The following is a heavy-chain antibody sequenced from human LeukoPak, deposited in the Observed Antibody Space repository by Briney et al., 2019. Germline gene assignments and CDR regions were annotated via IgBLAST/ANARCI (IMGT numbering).Heavy chain of an antibody. D-gene: IGHD3-10*01. CDR2: IKYDGSEK. Sequence: GGSLRLSCAGSGFTFSGYWMSWVRQAPGKGLEWVANIKYDGSEKYHVDSVKGRFTISRDNAKNSLYLQMNSLRVEDTAVYYCARGRSKDYWGQGTLVTVSS. J-gene: IGHJ4*02. CDR1: GFTFSGYW. V-gene: IGHV3-7*04. CDR3: ARGRSKDY.